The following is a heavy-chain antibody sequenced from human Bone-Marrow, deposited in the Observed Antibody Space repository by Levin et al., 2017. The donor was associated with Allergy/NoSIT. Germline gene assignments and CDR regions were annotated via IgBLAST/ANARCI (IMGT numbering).Heavy chain of an antibody. CDR2: TRNKANSYTT. D-gene: IGHD1-1*01. J-gene: IGHJ4*02. Sequence: GGSLRLSCAASGFTFSDHYMDWVRQAPGKGLEWVGRTRNKANSYTTEYAASVKGRFTISRDDSKNSLYLQMNSLKTEDTAVYYCARASTPTLKNWNDDYFDYWGQGTLVTVSS. V-gene: IGHV3-72*01. CDR3: ARASTPTLKNWNDDYFDY. CDR1: GFTFSDHY.